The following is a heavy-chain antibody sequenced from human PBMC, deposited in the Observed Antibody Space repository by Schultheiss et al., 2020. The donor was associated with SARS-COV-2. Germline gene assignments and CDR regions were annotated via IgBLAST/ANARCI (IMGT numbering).Heavy chain of an antibody. V-gene: IGHV3-30*03. Sequence: GGSLRLSCAASGFTFSSYSMNWVRQAPGKGLEWVAVISYDGSNKYYADSVKGRFTISRDNAKNSLYLQMNSLRAEDTAVYYCASAPEYGDYSYYFDYWGQGTLVTVSS. CDR3: ASAPEYGDYSYYFDY. CDR1: GFTFSSYS. CDR2: ISYDGSNK. J-gene: IGHJ4*02. D-gene: IGHD4-17*01.